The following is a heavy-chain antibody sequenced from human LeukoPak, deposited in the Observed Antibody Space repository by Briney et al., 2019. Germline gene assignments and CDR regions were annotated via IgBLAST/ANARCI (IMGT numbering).Heavy chain of an antibody. CDR3: ARGGSRVVTYGNFDY. V-gene: IGHV1-18*01. CDR2: ISTYSGNT. Sequence: ASVKVSRKPSGYTFTSYAISWLRQAPGQGLEWMGWISTYSGNTNYAQKLQGRITMTIETSTSTAYMELGSLRSDDTAVYYCARGGSRVVTYGNFDYWGQGTLVTVSS. J-gene: IGHJ4*02. CDR1: GYTFTSYA. D-gene: IGHD2-21*02.